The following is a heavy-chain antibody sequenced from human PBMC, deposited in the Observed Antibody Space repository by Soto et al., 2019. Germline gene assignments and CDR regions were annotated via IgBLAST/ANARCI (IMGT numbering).Heavy chain of an antibody. CDR1: GFTFSSFS. CDR2: ISGGGRPI. J-gene: IGHJ4*02. V-gene: IGHV3-48*02. CDR3: ARDLDWAFDC. D-gene: IGHD3-9*01. Sequence: EVHLVESGGGLVQPGGSLRLSCAASGFTFSSFSMNWVRQAPGRGLEWISFISGGGRPISYADSVKGRFTISRDNAKNSLYLPMDSLRDEDTAVYYCARDLDWAFDCWGQGTLVTVSS.